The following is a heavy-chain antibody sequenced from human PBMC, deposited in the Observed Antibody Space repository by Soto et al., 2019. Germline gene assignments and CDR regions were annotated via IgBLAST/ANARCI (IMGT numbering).Heavy chain of an antibody. CDR1: GGSVSSGSYY. CDR2: IYYSGST. CDR3: ARDDTVLIDY. Sequence: PSETPSLTCTVSGGSVSSGSYYWSWIRQPPGKGLEWIGYIYYSGSTNYNPSLKSRVTISVDTSKNQFSLKLSSVTAADTAVYYCARDDTVLIDYWGQGTLVTVSS. D-gene: IGHD4-17*01. J-gene: IGHJ4*02. V-gene: IGHV4-61*01.